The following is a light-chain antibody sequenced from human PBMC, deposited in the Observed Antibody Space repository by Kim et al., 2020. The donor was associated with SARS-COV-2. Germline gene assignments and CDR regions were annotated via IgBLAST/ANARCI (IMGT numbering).Light chain of an antibody. CDR2: LNNDGSH. V-gene: IGLV4-69*01. CDR1: SGHSSYA. J-gene: IGLJ3*02. CDR3: QTWGTGMV. Sequence: QLVLTQSPSASASLGASVKLTCTLSSGHSSYAIAWHQQQPEKGPRYLMKLNNDGSHSKGDGIPDRFSGSSSGAERYLTISSLQSEDEADYYCQTWGTGMVFGGGTQLTVL.